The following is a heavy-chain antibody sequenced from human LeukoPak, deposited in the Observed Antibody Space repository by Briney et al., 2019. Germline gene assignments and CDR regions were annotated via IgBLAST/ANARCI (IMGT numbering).Heavy chain of an antibody. Sequence: SETLSLTCPVSGGSISSYYWSWIRQPPGKGLEWIGYVYYSGSTNYNPSLKSRVNISVDTSKNQFSLKLSSVTAADTAVYYCARRWVYDKRAFDAWGQGTMVTVSS. D-gene: IGHD3-16*01. CDR2: VYYSGST. CDR1: GGSISSYY. V-gene: IGHV4-59*01. CDR3: ARRWVYDKRAFDA. J-gene: IGHJ3*01.